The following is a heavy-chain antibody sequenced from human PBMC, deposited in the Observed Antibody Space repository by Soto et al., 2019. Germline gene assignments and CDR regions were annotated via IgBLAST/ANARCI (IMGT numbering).Heavy chain of an antibody. D-gene: IGHD6-13*01. V-gene: IGHV4-39*01. Sequence: PSETLSLTCTVSGGSISSSSYYWGWIRQPPGKGLEWIGSIYYSGNTYYNPSLKSRVTISVDTSKNQFSLTLTSVTAADTALYYCSRGSTTEKVDSWGQGDLVTVSS. CDR1: GGSISSSSYY. J-gene: IGHJ4*02. CDR3: SRGSTTEKVDS. CDR2: IYYSGNT.